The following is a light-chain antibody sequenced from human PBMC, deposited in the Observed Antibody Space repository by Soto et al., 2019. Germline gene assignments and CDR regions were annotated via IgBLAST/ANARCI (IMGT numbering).Light chain of an antibody. CDR1: SSDVGGYNY. J-gene: IGLJ1*01. Sequence: QSALTQPRSVSGSPGQSVTISCTGTSSDVGGYNYVSWYQQHPGKVPKLMLYDVSKRPSGVPDRFSGSKSGNAASLTISGHRAEDEADYYCCSYAGSYIYVFGSGTKLTVL. V-gene: IGLV2-11*01. CDR3: CSYAGSYIYV. CDR2: DVS.